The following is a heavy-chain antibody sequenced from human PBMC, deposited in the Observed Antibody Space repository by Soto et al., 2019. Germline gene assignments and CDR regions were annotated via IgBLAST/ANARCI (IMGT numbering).Heavy chain of an antibody. CDR2: IKQDGSDK. CDR1: GFVFSDYW. Sequence: PGGSLRLSCAASGFVFSDYWMSWVRQAPGKGLEWVANIKQDGSDKSYVQSVKGRFTISRDNSKNSLYLQMNSLRVEDTAVYYCAREGTGGFDSWGQGTLVTVSS. CDR3: AREGTGGFDS. J-gene: IGHJ4*02. D-gene: IGHD1-1*01. V-gene: IGHV3-7*05.